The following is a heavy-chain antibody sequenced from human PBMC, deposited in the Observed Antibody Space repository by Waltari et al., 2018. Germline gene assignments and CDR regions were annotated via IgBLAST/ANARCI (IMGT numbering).Heavy chain of an antibody. CDR1: GFTFSSYA. Sequence: EVQLLESGGGLVQPGGSLRLSCAASGFTFSSYALSWVRQVPGKGLEWVSSISGRDVSTFYADSVKGRFTVSRDNSKNTLYLQMNSLRAEDTAVYYCAKRPAVTTGGWFDPWGQGTLVTVSS. J-gene: IGHJ5*02. CDR2: ISGRDVST. CDR3: AKRPAVTTGGWFDP. V-gene: IGHV3-23*01. D-gene: IGHD4-17*01.